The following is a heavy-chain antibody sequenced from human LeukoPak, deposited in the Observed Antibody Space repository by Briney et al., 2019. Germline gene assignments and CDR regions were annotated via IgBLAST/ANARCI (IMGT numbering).Heavy chain of an antibody. Sequence: PGGSLRLSCAPSGFTFNSYAMSWVRQAPGKGLEWVSTISGSGGSTYYADSVRDRFTISRDNSKNTVFLQMNSLRTEDTPVYYWAKERDRRDGSSVFDYWGQGTLVTVSS. CDR1: GFTFNSYA. V-gene: IGHV3-23*01. CDR3: AKERDRRDGSSVFDY. J-gene: IGHJ4*02. CDR2: ISGSGGST. D-gene: IGHD5-24*01.